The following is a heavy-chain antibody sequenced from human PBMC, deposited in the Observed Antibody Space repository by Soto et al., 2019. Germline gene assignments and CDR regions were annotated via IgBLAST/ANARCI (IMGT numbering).Heavy chain of an antibody. CDR1: GGSISSSSYY. CDR2: IYYSGST. Sequence: SETLSLTCTVSGGSISSSSYYWGWIRQPPGKGLEWIGSIYYSGSTYYNPSLKSRVTISVDTSKNQFSLKLSSVTAADTAVYYCARHMGYSYGDDYFDYWGQGTLVTVSS. V-gene: IGHV4-39*01. D-gene: IGHD5-18*01. J-gene: IGHJ4*02. CDR3: ARHMGYSYGDDYFDY.